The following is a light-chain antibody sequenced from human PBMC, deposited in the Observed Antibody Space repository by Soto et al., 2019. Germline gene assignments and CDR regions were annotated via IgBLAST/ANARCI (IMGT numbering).Light chain of an antibody. CDR2: DVS. CDR1: SSDVGGYNY. J-gene: IGLJ3*02. CDR3: SSYTSSSTPWV. V-gene: IGLV2-14*01. Sequence: QSVLTQPASVSGSPGQSITISCTGTSSDVGGYNYVSWYQQHPGKAPKLMIYDVSIRPSGVSNRFSGSKSGNTASLTISGLQAEDEADYYCSSYTSSSTPWVFGGGTKVTVL.